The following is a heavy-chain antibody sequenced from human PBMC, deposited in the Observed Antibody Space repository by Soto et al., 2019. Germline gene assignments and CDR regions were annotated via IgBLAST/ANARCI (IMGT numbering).Heavy chain of an antibody. CDR3: ARHQEVRGVVVPYHYWGMDV. J-gene: IGHJ6*02. D-gene: IGHD3-10*01. V-gene: IGHV3-23*01. CDR2: ISGSGGTT. CDR1: GFTFSSYA. Sequence: SLRLSCAASGFTFSSYAMTWVRQAPGKGLEWVSIISGSGGTTYYADSVKGRFTISRDNSKNTLYLQMNSLRADDTAVYYCARHQEVRGVVVPYHYWGMDVWGRGTTVTV.